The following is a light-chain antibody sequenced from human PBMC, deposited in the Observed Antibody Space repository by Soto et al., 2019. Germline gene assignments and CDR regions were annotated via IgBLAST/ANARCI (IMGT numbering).Light chain of an antibody. V-gene: IGKV3-15*01. CDR3: QQYDNLPLT. CDR2: GAS. Sequence: EIVMTQSPATLSVSPGERATLSCRASQSVGSNLAWYQQKRGQAPRLLIYGASTRATGIPARFSGSGSGTEFTLTISSLQPEDIATYYCQQYDNLPLTFGGGTKVEIK. CDR1: QSVGSN. J-gene: IGKJ4*01.